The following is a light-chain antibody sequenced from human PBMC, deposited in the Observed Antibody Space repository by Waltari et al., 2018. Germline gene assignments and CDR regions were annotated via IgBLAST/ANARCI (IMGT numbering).Light chain of an antibody. CDR1: QTIYIY. CDR3: QQSYSTPET. CDR2: LTS. J-gene: IGKJ2*01. V-gene: IGKV1-39*01. Sequence: DIQMTQSASSLSASVGDRVTITCRASQTIYIYFNWYQRKPGRAPKLLIYLTSSLQSWVPSMFSGSGSSTDLTLTTSSLQPEDVESYFCQQSYSTPETFGQGTKLEIK.